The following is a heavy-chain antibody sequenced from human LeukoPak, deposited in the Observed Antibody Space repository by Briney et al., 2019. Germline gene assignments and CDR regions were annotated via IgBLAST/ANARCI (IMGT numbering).Heavy chain of an antibody. Sequence: GGSLRLSCTASGFTFSSYWMSWVRQAPGKGLEWVANIKQDGSEKYYVDSVKGRFTISRDNAKNSLYLQMNSLRAEDTAVYYCARHSGALMVRGENWFDPWGQGTLVTVSS. V-gene: IGHV3-7*01. D-gene: IGHD3-10*01. CDR2: IKQDGSEK. CDR1: GFTFSSYW. J-gene: IGHJ5*02. CDR3: ARHSGALMVRGENWFDP.